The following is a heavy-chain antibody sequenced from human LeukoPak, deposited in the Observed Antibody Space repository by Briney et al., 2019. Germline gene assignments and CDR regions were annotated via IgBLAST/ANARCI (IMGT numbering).Heavy chain of an antibody. Sequence: SETLSLTCAVYGGSYSSSYWSWIRQPPGKGLEWIGEINHSGSTTYNPSLKSRVTISIDTSKNQFSLKLTSVTAADTAIYYCASREPDYGDWWGQGTLVTVSS. CDR1: GGSYSSSY. CDR3: ASREPDYGDW. J-gene: IGHJ4*02. D-gene: IGHD1-14*01. V-gene: IGHV4-34*01. CDR2: INHSGST.